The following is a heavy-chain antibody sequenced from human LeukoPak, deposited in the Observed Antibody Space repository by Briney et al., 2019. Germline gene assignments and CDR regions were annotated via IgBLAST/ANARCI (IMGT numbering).Heavy chain of an antibody. Sequence: GASVKVSCKASGYTFTSYGISWVRQAPGQGLEWMGWISAYNGNTNYAQKLQGRVTMTTDTSTSTAYMELRSLGSDDTAVYYCARHPTRNNNWNFSYWGQGTLVTVSS. CDR2: ISAYNGNT. V-gene: IGHV1-18*01. J-gene: IGHJ4*02. CDR1: GYTFTSYG. CDR3: ARHPTRNNNWNFSY. D-gene: IGHD1-7*01.